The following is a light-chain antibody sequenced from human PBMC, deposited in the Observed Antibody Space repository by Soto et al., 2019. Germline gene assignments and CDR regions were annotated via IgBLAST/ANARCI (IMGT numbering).Light chain of an antibody. CDR1: SSDVGGYNY. V-gene: IGLV2-11*01. CDR3: CSYAGSYTL. Sequence: QLVLTQPRSVSGSPGQSVTISCTGTSSDVGGYNYASWYQQHPGKAPKLTIYDVSKRPSGVPDRFSGSKSGNTASLTISGLQAEDEADYYCCSYAGSYTLFGGGTKLTVL. CDR2: DVS. J-gene: IGLJ2*01.